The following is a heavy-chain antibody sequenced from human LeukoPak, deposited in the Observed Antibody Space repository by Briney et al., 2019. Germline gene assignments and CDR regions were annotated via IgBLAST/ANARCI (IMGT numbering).Heavy chain of an antibody. Sequence: ASVKVSCKASGCTFTSYDINWVRQATGQGLEWMGWMNPNSGNTGYAQKFQGRVTMTRNTSISTAYMELSSLRSEDTAMYYCARALHSSGTYYYYYYMDVWGKGTTVTISS. CDR3: ARALHSSGTYYYYYYMDV. J-gene: IGHJ6*03. D-gene: IGHD6-19*01. CDR1: GCTFTSYD. V-gene: IGHV1-8*01. CDR2: MNPNSGNT.